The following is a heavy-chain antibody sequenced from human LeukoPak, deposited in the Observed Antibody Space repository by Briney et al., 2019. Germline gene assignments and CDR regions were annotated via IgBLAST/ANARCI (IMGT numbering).Heavy chain of an antibody. V-gene: IGHV1-18*01. CDR1: GYTFTSYG. D-gene: IGHD4-17*01. Sequence: PMASVKVSCKASGYTFTSYGISWVRQAPGQGLEWMGWISAYNGNTNYAQKLQGRVTMTTDTSTSTAYMELRSLRSDDTAVYYFAREKSPYRDYADIHLEYYYKDGWGKGATVTVSS. CDR2: ISAYNGNT. CDR3: AREKSPYRDYADIHLEYYYKDG. J-gene: IGHJ6*03.